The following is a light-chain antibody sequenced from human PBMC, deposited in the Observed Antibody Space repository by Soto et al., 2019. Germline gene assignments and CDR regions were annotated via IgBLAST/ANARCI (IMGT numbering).Light chain of an antibody. V-gene: IGLV2-14*01. J-gene: IGLJ1*01. CDR2: GVN. Sequence: QSALTQPASVSGSPGQSITISCTGTSSDVGGYGYVSWYQQHPGKAPKLMIYGVNNRPSGVSYRFSGSKSGNTASLTISGLQAEDEADYYCSSYISSTTYVFGTGTKLTVL. CDR3: SSYISSTTYV. CDR1: SSDVGGYGY.